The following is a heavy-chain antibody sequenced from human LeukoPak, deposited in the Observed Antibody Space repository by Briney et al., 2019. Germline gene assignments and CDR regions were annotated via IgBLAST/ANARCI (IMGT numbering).Heavy chain of an antibody. CDR3: AKTRPSIAVAGPFDY. Sequence: GRSLRLSCAASGFTFSSYGMHWVRQAPGKGLGWVAVISSDGSNKYYADSVKGRFTISRDNSKNTLYLQMNSLRAEDTAVYYCAKTRPSIAVAGPFDYWGQGTLVTVSS. V-gene: IGHV3-30*18. D-gene: IGHD6-19*01. CDR1: GFTFSSYG. CDR2: ISSDGSNK. J-gene: IGHJ4*02.